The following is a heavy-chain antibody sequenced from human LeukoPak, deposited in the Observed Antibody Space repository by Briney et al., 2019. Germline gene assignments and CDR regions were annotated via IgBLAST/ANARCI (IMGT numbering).Heavy chain of an antibody. V-gene: IGHV3-30*02. Sequence: TGGSLRLSCAASGFIFRSYGMHWVRQAPGKGLEWVTFMRYDGGKKYYADSVKGRFTISRDNSNNTLYLQMNSLRAEDTAVYYCARDQNPMYYYDSSGYWGFDAFDIWGQGTMVTVSS. CDR1: GFIFRSYG. CDR2: MRYDGGKK. D-gene: IGHD3-22*01. CDR3: ARDQNPMYYYDSSGYWGFDAFDI. J-gene: IGHJ3*02.